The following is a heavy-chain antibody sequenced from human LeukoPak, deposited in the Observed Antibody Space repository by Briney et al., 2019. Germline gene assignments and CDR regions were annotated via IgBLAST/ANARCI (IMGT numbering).Heavy chain of an antibody. D-gene: IGHD6-19*01. CDR1: GGTFSSYA. Sequence: SVKVSCKASGGTFSSYAISWVRQAPGQGLEWMGRIIPIFGTANYAQKFQGRVTITTDESTSTAYMELSSLRSEDTAVYYCARGYRAVAGTPPIGLDYWGQGTLVTVSS. V-gene: IGHV1-69*05. CDR3: ARGYRAVAGTPPIGLDY. J-gene: IGHJ4*02. CDR2: IIPIFGTA.